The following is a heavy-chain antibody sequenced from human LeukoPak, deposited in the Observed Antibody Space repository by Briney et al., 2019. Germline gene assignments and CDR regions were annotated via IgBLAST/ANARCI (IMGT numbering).Heavy chain of an antibody. CDR2: IVPGFHTT. CDR1: GDSFTNYA. J-gene: IGHJ5*02. D-gene: IGHD3-22*01. CDR3: ARWDAHYHEGENWFEP. V-gene: IGHV1-69*13. Sequence: SVKVSCKASGDSFTNYAIVWVRQAPGQGLEWMGGIVPGFHTTDYAQKFQGRLIITADESTTTAYMELSSLTSEDTAMYYCARWDAHYHEGENWFEPWGQGALVTVSS.